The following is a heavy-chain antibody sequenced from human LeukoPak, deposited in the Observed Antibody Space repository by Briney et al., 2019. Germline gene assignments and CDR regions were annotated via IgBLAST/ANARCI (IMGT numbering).Heavy chain of an antibody. CDR3: ARARLGELSLLVVDY. CDR2: IYSGGST. J-gene: IGHJ4*02. V-gene: IGHV3-66*01. CDR1: GFTVSSNY. Sequence: GGSLRLSCAASGFTVSSNYMSWVRQAPGKGLEWVSVIYSGGSTYYADSVKGRFTISRDNSKNTLYLQMNSLRAEDTAVYYCARARLGELSLLVVDYWGQGTLVTVSS. D-gene: IGHD3-16*02.